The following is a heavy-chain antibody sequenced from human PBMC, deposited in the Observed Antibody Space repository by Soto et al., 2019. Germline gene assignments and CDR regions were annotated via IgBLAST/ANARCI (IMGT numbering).Heavy chain of an antibody. J-gene: IGHJ4*02. Sequence: PSETLSLTCTVSGGSISSYYWSWIRQPPGKGLEWIGYIYYSGSTNYNPSLKSRVTISMDTSKNQFPLKLSSVTAADTAVYYCARESLAQTFDYWGQGTLVTVSS. CDR2: IYYSGST. D-gene: IGHD1-26*01. CDR3: ARESLAQTFDY. V-gene: IGHV4-59*01. CDR1: GGSISSYY.